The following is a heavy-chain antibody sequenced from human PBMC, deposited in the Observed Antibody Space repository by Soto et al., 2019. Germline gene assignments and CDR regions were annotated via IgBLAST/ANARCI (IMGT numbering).Heavy chain of an antibody. Sequence: QVQLQESGPGLVKPSQTLSLTCTVSGGSISSGDYYWSWIRQPPGKGLEWIGYIYYSGSTYYNPSLKSRVTISVDTSKNQFCLKLSSVTAADTAVYYCARAMVVTQNWFDPWGQGTLVTVSS. CDR1: GGSISSGDYY. CDR2: IYYSGST. J-gene: IGHJ5*02. CDR3: ARAMVVTQNWFDP. V-gene: IGHV4-30-4*01. D-gene: IGHD2-21*02.